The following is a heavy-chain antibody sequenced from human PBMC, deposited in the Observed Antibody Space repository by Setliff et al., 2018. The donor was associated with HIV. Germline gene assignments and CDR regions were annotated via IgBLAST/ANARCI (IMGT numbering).Heavy chain of an antibody. J-gene: IGHJ4*02. CDR2: VKQDGSEA. CDR1: GFRFRSYW. V-gene: IGHV3-7*01. D-gene: IGHD3-10*01. CDR3: ADPPSGY. Sequence: GGSLRLSCAASGFRFRSYWMSWVRQAPGKGLESVANVKQDGSEASSVGSMKGRFTVSRDNAKNSLSLQMNSLRVEDTAVYYCADPPSGYWGQGTLVTVSS.